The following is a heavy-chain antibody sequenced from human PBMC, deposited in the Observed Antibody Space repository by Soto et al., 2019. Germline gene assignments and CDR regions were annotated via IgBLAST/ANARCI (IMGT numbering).Heavy chain of an antibody. V-gene: IGHV3-30*18. CDR1: GFIFSSYG. CDR2: ISYEGSHT. D-gene: IGHD2-15*01. J-gene: IGHJ4*02. CDR3: AEELQCGGGSCSSSEGFDY. Sequence: QVQLVESGGGVVQPGRSLRLSCAASGFIFSSYGMHWVRQAPGKGLEWVAVISYEGSHTYYADSVKGRFTITRDNSKNALYLQVNSLTPEHTAIYYCAEELQCGGGSCSSSEGFDYWGQGTLLTVSS.